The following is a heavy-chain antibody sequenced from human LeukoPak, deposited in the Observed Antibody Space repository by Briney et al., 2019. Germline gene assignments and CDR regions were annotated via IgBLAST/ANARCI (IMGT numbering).Heavy chain of an antibody. CDR1: GGSISSGGYY. Sequence: PAQTLSLTCTASGGSISSGGYYWSWIRQHPGKGLEWIVYIYYSGSTYYNPSLKSLTTITVDTTENQFSPKLSSLTAANPAVYYCANRRWYCDGSGVQFDYWGQGTLVTVAS. D-gene: IGHD3-22*01. CDR3: ANRRWYCDGSGVQFDY. CDR2: IYYSGST. J-gene: IGHJ4*02. V-gene: IGHV4-31*01.